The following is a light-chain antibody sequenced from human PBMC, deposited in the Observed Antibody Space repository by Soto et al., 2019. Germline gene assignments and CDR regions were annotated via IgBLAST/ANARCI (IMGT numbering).Light chain of an antibody. Sequence: QSALTQPPSASGSPGQSVTISCTGTSSDVGGYNYVSWYQQHPGKAPKLMIYEVSTRPTGVPDRFSGSKSGNTASLTVSGLQAEDEDDYYCSSYSGSNLWVFGGGTKLTVL. V-gene: IGLV2-8*01. J-gene: IGLJ3*02. CDR2: EVS. CDR3: SSYSGSNLWV. CDR1: SSDVGGYNY.